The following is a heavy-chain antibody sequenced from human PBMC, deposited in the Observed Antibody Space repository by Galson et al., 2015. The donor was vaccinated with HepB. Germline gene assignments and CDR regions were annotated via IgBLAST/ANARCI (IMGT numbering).Heavy chain of an antibody. CDR3: TRDSTATTWGLIDY. J-gene: IGHJ4*02. D-gene: IGHD4-11*01. Sequence: CAISGDSVSSNSAAWTWIRQSPSRGLEWLGRTYYRSKWYSDFALSVKSRIIINPDTSKNQFSLQLNSVTPEDTAVYYCTRDSTATTWGLIDYWGRGTLVIVSS. CDR2: TYYRSKWYS. CDR1: GDSVSSNSAA. V-gene: IGHV6-1*01.